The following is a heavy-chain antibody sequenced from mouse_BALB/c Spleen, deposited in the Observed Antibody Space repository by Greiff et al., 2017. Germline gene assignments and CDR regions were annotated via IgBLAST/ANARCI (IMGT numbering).Heavy chain of an antibody. V-gene: IGHV1S81*02. J-gene: IGHJ4*01. CDR2: INPSNGGT. CDR3: TREGTTATGAMDY. CDR1: GYTFTSYY. Sequence: QVQLQQPGAELVKPGASVKLSCKASGYTFTSYYMYWVKQRPGQGLEWIGGINPSNGGTNFNEKFKSKATLTVDKSSSTAYMQLSSLTSEDSAVYYCTREGTTATGAMDYWGQGTSVTVSS. D-gene: IGHD1-2*01.